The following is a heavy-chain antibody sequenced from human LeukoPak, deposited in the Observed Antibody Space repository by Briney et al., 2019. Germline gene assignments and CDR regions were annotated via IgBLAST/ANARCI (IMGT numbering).Heavy chain of an antibody. CDR1: GFTFDDYV. J-gene: IGHJ6*03. V-gene: IGHV3-9*01. Sequence: GRSLRLSCAASGFTFDDYVIHWVRQAPGKGLEWVSGINRNSDNIGYADSVKGRFTISRDNAKNSLYLQMNSLRVEDTALYYCAKDVAAVQAAYMDVWGKGTTVIVSS. CDR3: AKDVAAVQAAYMDV. D-gene: IGHD6-13*01. CDR2: INRNSDNI.